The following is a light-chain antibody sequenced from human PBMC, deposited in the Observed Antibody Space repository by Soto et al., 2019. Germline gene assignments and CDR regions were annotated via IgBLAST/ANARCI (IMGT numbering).Light chain of an antibody. J-gene: IGLJ3*02. CDR3: SSYRSSMTLV. Sequence: QSVLTQPASVSGSPGQWITISCTGSSSDLGAYNYVSWYQQHPGKAPKLMIFDVSIRPSGVSHRFSGSKSGRTASLTISGLQAEDEADYYCSSYRSSMTLVFGGGTKVTVL. V-gene: IGLV2-14*03. CDR2: DVS. CDR1: SSDLGAYNY.